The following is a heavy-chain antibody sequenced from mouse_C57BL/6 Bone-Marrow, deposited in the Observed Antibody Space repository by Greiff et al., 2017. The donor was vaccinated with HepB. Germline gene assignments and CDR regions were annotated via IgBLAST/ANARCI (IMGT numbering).Heavy chain of an antibody. CDR3: ARGWLLPYYAMDY. CDR1: GYTFTSYW. Sequence: QVQLQQPGAELVKPGASVKMSCKASGYTFTSYWITWVKQRPGQGLEWIGDIYPGSGSTNYNEKFKSKATLTVDTSSSTADMQLSSLTSEDSAVYYCARGWLLPYYAMDYWGQGTSVTVSS. D-gene: IGHD2-3*01. CDR2: IYPGSGST. V-gene: IGHV1-55*01. J-gene: IGHJ4*01.